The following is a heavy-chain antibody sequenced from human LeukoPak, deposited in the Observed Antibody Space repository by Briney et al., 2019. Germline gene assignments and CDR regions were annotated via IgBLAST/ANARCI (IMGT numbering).Heavy chain of an antibody. D-gene: IGHD3-3*01. CDR3: ARDPPREVGDFWSGYSEIYYYYGMDV. Sequence: GRSLRLSCAASGFTFSSYGMHWVRQAPGKGLEWVAVIWYDGSNKYYADSVKGRFTISRDNSKNTLYLQMNSLRAEDTAVYYCARDPPREVGDFWSGYSEIYYYYGMDVWGQGTTVTVSS. V-gene: IGHV3-33*01. J-gene: IGHJ6*02. CDR2: IWYDGSNK. CDR1: GFTFSSYG.